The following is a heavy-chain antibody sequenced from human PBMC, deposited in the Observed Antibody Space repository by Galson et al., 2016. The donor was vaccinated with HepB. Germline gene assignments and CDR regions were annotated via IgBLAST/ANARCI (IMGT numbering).Heavy chain of an antibody. J-gene: IGHJ6*02. CDR3: ARESLDNSGKPYTLDV. CDR2: IYVGDSDT. Sequence: QSGAEVTKPGESLKISCQDSRTTSTDYWIAWVRQMPGKGLEWMGLIYVGDSDTRYNPSFRGQVTISADKSTSTAYLQWDSLKASDTAIYYCARESLDNSGKPYTLDVWGQGTTVIVSS. V-gene: IGHV5-51*01. D-gene: IGHD3-22*01. CDR1: RTTSTDYW.